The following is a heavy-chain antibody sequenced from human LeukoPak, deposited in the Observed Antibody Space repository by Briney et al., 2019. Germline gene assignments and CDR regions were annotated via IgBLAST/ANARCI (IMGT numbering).Heavy chain of an antibody. Sequence: PGGSLRLSCAASGFIFDDYAMHWVREAPGKGLVWVSLISGDGGRTYYTDSVKGRFTISRDNSKHSLYLQMNSLRTEDTALYYCTKNGGYSDAFDIWGQGTMVTVSS. CDR1: GFIFDDYA. V-gene: IGHV3-43*02. D-gene: IGHD3-10*01. CDR2: ISGDGGRT. J-gene: IGHJ3*02. CDR3: TKNGGYSDAFDI.